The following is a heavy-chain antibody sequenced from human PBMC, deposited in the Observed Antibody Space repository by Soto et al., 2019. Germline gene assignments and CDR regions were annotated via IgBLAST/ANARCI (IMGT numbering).Heavy chain of an antibody. CDR3: AKGEYCISTSCYSSYFDV. V-gene: IGHV3-23*01. CDR2: ISDSGGST. CDR1: GITFSSYA. D-gene: IGHD2-2*01. Sequence: GGSLRLSCAASGITFSSYAMSWVRQAPGKGLEWVSTISDSGGSTYYADSVKGRFTISRDNSKNTLYLQMNSLRAEDTAVYYCAKGEYCISTSCYSSYFDVWGKGTLVPVSS. J-gene: IGHJ4*02.